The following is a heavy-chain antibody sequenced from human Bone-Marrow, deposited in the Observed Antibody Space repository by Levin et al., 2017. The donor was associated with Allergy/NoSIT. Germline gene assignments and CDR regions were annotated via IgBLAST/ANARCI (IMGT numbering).Heavy chain of an antibody. CDR3: ARDLRYSSGRDNWFDP. J-gene: IGHJ5*02. CDR1: GGSVSSGSYY. V-gene: IGHV4-61*01. D-gene: IGHD6-19*01. CDR2: IYYSGST. Sequence: SETLSLTCTVSGGSVSSGSYYWSWIRQPPGKGLEWIGYIYYSGSTNYNPSLKSRVTISVDTSKNQFSLKLSSVTAADTAVYYCARDLRYSSGRDNWFDPWGQGTLVTVSS.